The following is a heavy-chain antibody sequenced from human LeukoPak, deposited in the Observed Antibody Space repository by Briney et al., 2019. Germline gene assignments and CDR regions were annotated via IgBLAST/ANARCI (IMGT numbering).Heavy chain of an antibody. CDR3: AREHYDSSGYAI. Sequence: GGSLRLSCAASGFTFSSYAMHWVRQAPGKGLEGVAVISYDGSNKYYADPVKGRFTISRDNSKNTLYLQMNSLRAEDTAVYYCAREHYDSSGYAIWGQGTLVTVSS. D-gene: IGHD3-22*01. CDR2: ISYDGSNK. V-gene: IGHV3-30-3*01. J-gene: IGHJ4*02. CDR1: GFTFSSYA.